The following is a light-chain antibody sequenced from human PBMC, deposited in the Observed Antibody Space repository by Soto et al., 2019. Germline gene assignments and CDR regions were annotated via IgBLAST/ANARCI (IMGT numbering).Light chain of an antibody. J-gene: IGKJ5*01. CDR3: QQRSSGVT. CDR1: ESISTY. Sequence: EIVLTQSPATLSLSPGERATLSCRASESISTYLGWYQQKPGQAPRPLIYDASNRATGIPARFSGSGPGTDFTLTISSLEPEDSAVYFCQQRSSGVTFGQGTRLEIK. V-gene: IGKV3-11*01. CDR2: DAS.